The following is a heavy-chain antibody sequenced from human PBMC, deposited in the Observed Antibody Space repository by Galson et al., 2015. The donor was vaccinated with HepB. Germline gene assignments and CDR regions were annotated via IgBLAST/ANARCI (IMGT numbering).Heavy chain of an antibody. Sequence: SLRLSCAASGFTVSSNYMSWVRQAPGKGLEWVSVIYSGGSTYYADSVKGRFTISRDNSKNTLYLQMNSLRAEDTAVYYCARHAKHHYYYYYMDVWGKGTTVTVSS. V-gene: IGHV3-53*01. CDR2: IYSGGST. J-gene: IGHJ6*03. D-gene: IGHD2-2*01. CDR1: GFTVSSNY. CDR3: ARHAKHHYYYYYMDV.